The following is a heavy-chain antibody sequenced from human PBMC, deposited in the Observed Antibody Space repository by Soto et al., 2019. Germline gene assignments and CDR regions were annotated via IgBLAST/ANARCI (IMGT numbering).Heavy chain of an antibody. CDR3: ARANWVFED. Sequence: SETLSLTCTVSGGSINNHYWSWIRQPPGQGLEWIGYIYYSGSTNYNPSLKSRVTMSVDTSKNQFSLKLSSLTAADTAIYYCARANWVFEDWGQGTLVTVFS. CDR1: GGSINNHY. CDR2: IYYSGST. V-gene: IGHV4-59*11. D-gene: IGHD7-27*01. J-gene: IGHJ4*02.